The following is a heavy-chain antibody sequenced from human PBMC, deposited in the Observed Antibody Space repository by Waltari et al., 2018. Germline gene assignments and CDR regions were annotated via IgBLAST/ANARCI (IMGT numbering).Heavy chain of an antibody. V-gene: IGHV4-34*01. CDR3: AGSPSSTSSDGAFDI. J-gene: IGHJ3*02. Sequence: QVQLQQWGAGLLKPSEPLSLTCAGDGGSFSGYYWRWIRRAPGKGLEWIGEINHSGSTNYNPSLKSRVTISVDTSKNQFSLKLSSVTAADTAVYYCAGSPSSTSSDGAFDIWGQGTMVTVSS. CDR2: INHSGST. CDR1: GGSFSGYY. D-gene: IGHD2-2*01.